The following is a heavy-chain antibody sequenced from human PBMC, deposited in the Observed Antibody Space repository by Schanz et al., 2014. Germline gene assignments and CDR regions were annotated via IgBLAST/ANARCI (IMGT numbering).Heavy chain of an antibody. J-gene: IGHJ5*01. D-gene: IGHD2-8*02. CDR1: RFTFSSYA. CDR3: ARDRDAGGYDS. V-gene: IGHV3-23*01. Sequence: EVQLLESGGGLVQPGGSLRLSCAASRFTFSSYAMSWVRQAPGKGLEWVSAISDSGDLTYYADSVKGRFTISRDNAKNSVYLQMHSLRAEDTALYYCARDRDAGGYDSWGQGTLVTVSS. CDR2: ISDSGDLT.